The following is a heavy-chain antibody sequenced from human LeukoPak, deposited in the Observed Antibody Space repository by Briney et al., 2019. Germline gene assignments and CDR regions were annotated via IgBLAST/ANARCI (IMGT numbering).Heavy chain of an antibody. V-gene: IGHV3-9*01. CDR1: GFTFDDYA. CDR2: ISWNSGSI. Sequence: GGSLRLSCAASGFTFDDYAMHWVRQAPGKGLEWVSGISWNSGSIGYADSVKGRFTISRDNAKNTLYLQMNSLRAEDTAVYYCAKRGYCRGGTCFSHDAFDIWGQGKKVTVSS. CDR3: AKRGYCRGGTCFSHDAFDI. D-gene: IGHD2-15*01. J-gene: IGHJ3*02.